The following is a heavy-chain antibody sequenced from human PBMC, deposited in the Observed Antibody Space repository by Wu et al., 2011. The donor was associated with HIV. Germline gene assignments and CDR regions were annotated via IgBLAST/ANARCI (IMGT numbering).Heavy chain of an antibody. J-gene: IGHJ1*01. CDR1: GGTFSSYG. CDR2: IIPMFGTA. D-gene: IGHD3-22*01. V-gene: IGHV1-69*12. CDR3: VRDGRGYYDNSGYLGDFFH. Sequence: QVQLVQSGAEVKKPGSSVKVSCKASGGTFSSYGISWVRQAPGQGLEWMGGIIPMFGTAKCAQKFQGRINLTADESLNTVYMEIKRLTSDDSAIYYCVRDGRGYYDNSGYLGDFFHWGQGTPGQRL.